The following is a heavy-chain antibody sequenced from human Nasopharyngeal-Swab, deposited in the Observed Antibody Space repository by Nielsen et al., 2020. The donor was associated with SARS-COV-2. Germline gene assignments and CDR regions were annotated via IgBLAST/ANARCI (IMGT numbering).Heavy chain of an antibody. Sequence: SQTLSLTCGVYGGSFSGYYWSWIRQPPGKGLEWIGKINWSGSTNYKPSLKSRVTISVDTSKNQFSLKLSSVTAADTAVYYCARVSGSSRLYYYYGMDVWGQGTTVTISS. CDR2: INWSGST. CDR1: GGSFSGYY. J-gene: IGHJ6*02. D-gene: IGHD6-13*01. CDR3: ARVSGSSRLYYYYGMDV. V-gene: IGHV4-34*01.